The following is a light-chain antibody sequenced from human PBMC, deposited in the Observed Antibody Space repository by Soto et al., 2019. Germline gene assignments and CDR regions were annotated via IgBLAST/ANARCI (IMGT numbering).Light chain of an antibody. CDR2: DAS. CDR1: QSVSST. J-gene: IGKJ5*01. CDR3: QQRSNWPPRT. V-gene: IGKV3-11*01. Sequence: EIVLTQSPVTLSLSPGERATLSCRASQSVSSTLAWYQQKPGQAPRLLIYDASNRATGIPARFSGSGSRTDFTLTISSLEPEDFAVYYCQQRSNWPPRTFGQGTRLEMK.